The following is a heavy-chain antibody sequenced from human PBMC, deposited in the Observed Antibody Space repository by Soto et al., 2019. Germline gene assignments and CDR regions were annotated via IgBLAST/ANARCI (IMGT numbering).Heavy chain of an antibody. CDR3: AKGHRALIYYYGMDV. Sequence: PWGSLRLSCAASGFTFSSYAMSWVRQAPGKGLEWVSAISGSGGSTYYADSVKGRFTISRDNSKNTLYLQMNSLRAEDTAVYYCAKGHRALIYYYGMDVWGQGTTVTVSS. J-gene: IGHJ6*02. CDR2: ISGSGGST. V-gene: IGHV3-23*01. CDR1: GFTFSSYA.